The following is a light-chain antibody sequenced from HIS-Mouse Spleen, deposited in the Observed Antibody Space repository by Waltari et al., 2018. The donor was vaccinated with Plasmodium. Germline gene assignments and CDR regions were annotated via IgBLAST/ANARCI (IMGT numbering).Light chain of an antibody. CDR1: QSISSR. CDR2: KAS. CDR3: QQYNSYSWT. Sequence: DINMTQSPSTLSASVGDSVTITCRASQSISSRLAWYQQKPGKAPKLLSYKASSLESGVPSRFSGSGSGTEFTLTISSLQPDDFATYYCQQYNSYSWTFGQGTKVEIK. J-gene: IGKJ1*01. V-gene: IGKV1-5*03.